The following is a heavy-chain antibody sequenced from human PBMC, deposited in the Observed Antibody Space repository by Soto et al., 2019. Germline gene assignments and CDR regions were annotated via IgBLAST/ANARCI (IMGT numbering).Heavy chain of an antibody. V-gene: IGHV4-30-2*01. Sequence: PSETLSLTCAVSGGSISIGGYAWAWIRQPPGKGLEWVGYIYQSGSTYYNPSLKSRVTIAADRSKNQFSLNLASVTAADTAVYYCARSYSGGDAYFDYWGQGTVVTVSS. CDR2: IYQSGST. D-gene: IGHD2-21*02. CDR1: GGSISIGGYA. J-gene: IGHJ4*02. CDR3: ARSYSGGDAYFDY.